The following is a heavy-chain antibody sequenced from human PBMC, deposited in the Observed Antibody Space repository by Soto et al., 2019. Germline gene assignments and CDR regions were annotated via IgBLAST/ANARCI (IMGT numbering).Heavy chain of an antibody. CDR1: GFTFSSYA. D-gene: IGHD5-18*01. Sequence: GGSLRLSCAASGFTFSSYAMSWVRQAPGKGLEWVSAISGSGGSTYYADSVKGRFTISRDNSKNTLYLQMNSLRAEDTAVYYCAKDAITSPGYSYGHTDYWGQGTLVTVSS. CDR3: AKDAITSPGYSYGHTDY. V-gene: IGHV3-23*01. CDR2: ISGSGGST. J-gene: IGHJ4*02.